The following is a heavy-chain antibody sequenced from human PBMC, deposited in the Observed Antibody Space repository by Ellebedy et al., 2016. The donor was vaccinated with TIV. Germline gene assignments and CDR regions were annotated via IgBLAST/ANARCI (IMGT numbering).Heavy chain of an antibody. CDR1: GFTFSSYS. CDR3: VKVPY. CDR2: MSYDGRNK. J-gene: IGHJ4*02. V-gene: IGHV3-30*14. Sequence: GESLKISCAASGFTFSSYSIHWVRQAPGKGLEWVALMSYDGRNKYYADSVKGRFTISRDNSKNTLYLQMSSLRAEDTSVYYCVKVPYWGQGTLVTVSS.